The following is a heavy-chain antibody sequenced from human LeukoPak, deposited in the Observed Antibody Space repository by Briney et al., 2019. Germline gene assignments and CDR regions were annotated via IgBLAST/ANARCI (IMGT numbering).Heavy chain of an antibody. V-gene: IGHV7-4-1*02. J-gene: IGHJ4*02. CDR1: GYTFTSYA. D-gene: IGHD3-10*01. Sequence: VASVKVSCKASGYTFTSYAMNWVRQAPGQGLEWMGWINTNTGNPTYAQGFTGRFVFSLDTSVSTAYLQISSLKAEDTAVYYCGHGSGSYYNAPFHFDYWGQGTLVTVSS. CDR3: GHGSGSYYNAPFHFDY. CDR2: INTNTGNP.